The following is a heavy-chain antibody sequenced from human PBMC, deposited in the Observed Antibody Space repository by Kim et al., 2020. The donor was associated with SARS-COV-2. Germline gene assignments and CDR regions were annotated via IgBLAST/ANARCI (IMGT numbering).Heavy chain of an antibody. CDR1: EFTFSTYA. J-gene: IGHJ2*01. D-gene: IGHD6-19*01. CDR3: AKDPFSSGWYPGGYFDL. CDR2: ISGSGRTT. Sequence: GGSLRLSCSASEFTFSTYAMSWVRQAPGKGPEWVSTISGSGRTTYYADSVKGRFTISKDKSENTLYLQMNNLRAEDTAIYSCAKDPFSSGWYPGGYFDLWGRGTLVTVSS. V-gene: IGHV3-23*01.